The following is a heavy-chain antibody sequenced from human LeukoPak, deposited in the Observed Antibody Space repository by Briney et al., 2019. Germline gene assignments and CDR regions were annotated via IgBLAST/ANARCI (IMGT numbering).Heavy chain of an antibody. CDR1: GGSISSYY. D-gene: IGHD1-26*01. J-gene: IGHJ4*02. CDR2: LYNSGST. V-gene: IGHV4-59*08. Sequence: SETLSLTRTVSGGSISSYYWSWIRQPPGKGLEWIGYLYNSGSTKYNPSLKSRVTISVDTSKNQFSLKLNSVTAADTAVYYCARQGGSYYTPFDSWGQGTLVTVSS. CDR3: ARQGGSYYTPFDS.